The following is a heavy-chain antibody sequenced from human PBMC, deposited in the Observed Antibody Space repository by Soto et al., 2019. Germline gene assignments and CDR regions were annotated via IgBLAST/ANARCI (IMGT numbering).Heavy chain of an antibody. CDR1: GFTFSSYG. J-gene: IGHJ4*02. CDR3: AKSGALELQLWPRGFFDY. D-gene: IGHD5-18*01. CDR2: ISYDGSNK. V-gene: IGHV3-30*18. Sequence: QVQLVESGGGVVQPGRSLRLSCAASGFTFSSYGMHWVRQAPGKGLEWVAVISYDGSNKYYADSVKGRFTISRDNSKNTLYLQMNSLRAEDTAVYYCAKSGALELQLWPRGFFDYWGQGTLVTVSS.